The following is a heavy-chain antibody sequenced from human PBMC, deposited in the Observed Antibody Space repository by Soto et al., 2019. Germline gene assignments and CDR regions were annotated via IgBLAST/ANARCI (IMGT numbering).Heavy chain of an antibody. V-gene: IGHV5-51*01. CDR2: IYPVDSDT. J-gene: IGHJ4*02. CDR1: GYSFTSYW. CDR3: ARRLGVGAANGDYFDY. Sequence: GESLKISCKGSGYSFTSYWIGWVRQMPGKSLEWMGIIYPVDSDTRYRPSFQGQVTISADKSIITAYLQWISLKASDTAMYYWARRLGVGAANGDYFDYWGQGTLVTVSS. D-gene: IGHD2-15*01.